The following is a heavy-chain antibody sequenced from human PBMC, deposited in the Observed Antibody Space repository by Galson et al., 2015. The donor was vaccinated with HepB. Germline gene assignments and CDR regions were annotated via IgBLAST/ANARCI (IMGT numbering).Heavy chain of an antibody. Sequence: SLRLSCAASGFTFSHYAMSWVRQAPGKGLEWVSVISGSGGRTNYADSVKGRFTISRDNSKNTLSLQMNSLRADDTATYYCAKDGDLDYWGQGTLVTVSP. CDR3: AKDGDLDY. J-gene: IGHJ4*02. CDR1: GFTFSHYA. CDR2: ISGSGGRT. V-gene: IGHV3-23*01. D-gene: IGHD3-10*01.